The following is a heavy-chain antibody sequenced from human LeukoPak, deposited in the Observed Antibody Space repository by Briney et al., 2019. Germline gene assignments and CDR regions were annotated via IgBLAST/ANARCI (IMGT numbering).Heavy chain of an antibody. CDR1: GLTFSSYA. J-gene: IGHJ4*02. D-gene: IGHD3-22*01. CDR3: ARYSGYYLSYFDY. V-gene: IGHV3-30-3*01. CDR2: ISYDGSNK. Sequence: GRPLRLSCAASGLTFSSYAMHWVRQAPGKGLEWVAVISYDGSNKYYADSVKGRFTISRDNSKNTLYLQMNSLRAEDTAVYYCARYSGYYLSYFDYWGQGTLVTVSS.